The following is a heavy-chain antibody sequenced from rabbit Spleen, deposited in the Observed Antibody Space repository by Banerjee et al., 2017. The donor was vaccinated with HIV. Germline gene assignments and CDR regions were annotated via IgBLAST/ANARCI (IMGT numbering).Heavy chain of an antibody. CDR2: IFTGNVKT. D-gene: IGHD4-2*01. V-gene: IGHV1S45*01. J-gene: IGHJ4*01. Sequence: EQLEESGGGLVKPEGSLTLTCKASGFDFSSGYDMCWVRQAPGKGLEWVGCIFTGNVKTYYASWAKGRFTISKTSSTTVTLQMTSLTAADTATYFCARDSGSKDYIDVYFNLWGPGTLVTVS. CDR3: ARDSGSKDYIDVYFNL. CDR1: GFDFSSGYD.